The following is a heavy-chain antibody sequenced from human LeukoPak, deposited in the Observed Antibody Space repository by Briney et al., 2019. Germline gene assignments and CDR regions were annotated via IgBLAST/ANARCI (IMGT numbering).Heavy chain of an antibody. CDR2: ISSSSSYI. V-gene: IGHV3-21*01. CDR3: ARASIAAAGTYYYGMDV. J-gene: IGHJ6*02. D-gene: IGHD6-13*01. Sequence: PGGSLRLSCAASGLTFSSYSMNWVRQAPGKGLEWVSSISSSSSYIYYADSVKGRFTISRDNAKNSLYLQMNSLRAEDTAVYYCARASIAAAGTYYYGMDVWGQGTTVTVSS. CDR1: GLTFSSYS.